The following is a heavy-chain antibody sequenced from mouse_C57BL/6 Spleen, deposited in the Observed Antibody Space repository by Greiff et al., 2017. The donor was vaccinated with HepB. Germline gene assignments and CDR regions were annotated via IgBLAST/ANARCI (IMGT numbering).Heavy chain of an antibody. D-gene: IGHD1-1*01. CDR2: TNPTNGRT. V-gene: IGHV1S81*02. CDR1: GYTFTSYW. J-gene: IGHJ2*01. CDR3: ARIKKIVATYFDY. Sequence: QVQLQQSGAELVKAGASVKMSCKASGYTFTSYWMHWVKQRLGQGLEWFAETNPTNGRTYYNEKFKSKTTLTVDKSSSTAYMLLSGPKFEESAVYCCARIKKIVATYFDYWGQGTTLTVSS.